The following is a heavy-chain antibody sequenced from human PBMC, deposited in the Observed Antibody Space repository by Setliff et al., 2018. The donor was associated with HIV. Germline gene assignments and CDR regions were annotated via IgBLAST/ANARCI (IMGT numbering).Heavy chain of an antibody. CDR3: AREGRITSFGVIIPGSNALDV. CDR1: GFTFSSYS. Sequence: PGGSLRLSCAASGFTFSSYSMNWVRRAPGKGLEWVSSISSSSSYIYYADSVKGRFTISRDNAKNSLSLQMNSLRAEDTAVYYCAREGRITSFGVIIPGSNALDVWGQGTTVTVSS. CDR2: ISSSSSYI. J-gene: IGHJ6*02. D-gene: IGHD3-3*01. V-gene: IGHV3-21*01.